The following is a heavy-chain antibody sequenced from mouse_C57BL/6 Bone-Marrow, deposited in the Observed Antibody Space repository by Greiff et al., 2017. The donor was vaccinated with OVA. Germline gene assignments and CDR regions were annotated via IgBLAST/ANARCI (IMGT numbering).Heavy chain of an antibody. J-gene: IGHJ2*01. V-gene: IGHV1-82*01. CDR1: GYSFSSSW. D-gene: IGHD1-1*01. CDR2: IYPGDGDT. Sequence: VKLVESGPELVKPGASVKISCKASGYSFSSSWMNWVKQRPGKCLEWIGRIYPGDGDTNYNGKFKGKATLTADKSSSTAYMQLSSLTSEDSAVYFCARGGYYYGSSYLYYFDYWGQGTTLTVSS. CDR3: ARGGYYYGSSYLYYFDY.